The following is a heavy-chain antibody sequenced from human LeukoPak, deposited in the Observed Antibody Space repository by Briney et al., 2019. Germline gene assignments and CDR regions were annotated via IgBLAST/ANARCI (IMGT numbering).Heavy chain of an antibody. J-gene: IGHJ4*02. Sequence: PSQTLSLTCTVSGGSISSGSYFWSWIRQPAGKGLEWIGRIYTSGSTYYNPSLKSRVTISVDTSKSQFSLKLSSVTAADTAVYYCARDLYSAFVSCSGGSCYGEDFDYWGQGTLVTVSS. CDR1: GGSISSGSYF. CDR3: ARDLYSAFVSCSGGSCYGEDFDY. D-gene: IGHD2-15*01. V-gene: IGHV4-61*02. CDR2: IYTSGST.